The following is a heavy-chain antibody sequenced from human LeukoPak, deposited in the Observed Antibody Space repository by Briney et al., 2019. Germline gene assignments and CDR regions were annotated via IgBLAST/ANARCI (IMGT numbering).Heavy chain of an antibody. V-gene: IGHV3-30-3*01. CDR1: GFTLSTHA. J-gene: IGHJ4*02. CDR3: ARAVPEMSTAAPYLDS. Sequence: GTSLSLSCVASGFTLSTHAMYWVRQAPGKGLEWVAVISHDGSSEYYADSVKGRFTISRDKSRNTLSLQMNSLGVEDTAVYFCARAVPEMSTAAPYLDSWSQGTLVTVSS. D-gene: IGHD5-24*01. CDR2: ISHDGSSE.